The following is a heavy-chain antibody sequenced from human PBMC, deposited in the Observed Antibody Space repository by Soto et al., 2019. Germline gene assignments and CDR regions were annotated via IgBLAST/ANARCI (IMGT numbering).Heavy chain of an antibody. CDR3: ARDFSRGDPFGHWFDP. D-gene: IGHD4-17*01. J-gene: IGHJ5*02. CDR1: GFTFSSYS. CDR2: ISSSGSYI. Sequence: GGSLRLSCAASGFTFSSYSMNWVRQAPGRGLEWVSSISSSGSYIYYADSVKGRFTNSRDNAKNSLYLQMNSLRAEDTVVYFCARDFSRGDPFGHWFDPWGQGTLVTVSS. V-gene: IGHV3-21*01.